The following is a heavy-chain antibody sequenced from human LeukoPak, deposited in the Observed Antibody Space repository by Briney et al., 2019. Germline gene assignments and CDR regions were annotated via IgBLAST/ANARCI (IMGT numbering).Heavy chain of an antibody. CDR2: ISSSSSYI. CDR1: GFTFSSYR. CDR3: AAQKRGSYRPYYFDY. J-gene: IGHJ4*02. D-gene: IGHD3-16*02. Sequence: PGGSLRLSCAAAGFTFSSYRMKWVRQAAGKGLEWVTSISSSSSYIYYVDSVKGRFTISRDNAKKSLYLQMNSLRAEDTAVYYCAAQKRGSYRPYYFDYWGQGTLVTVSS. V-gene: IGHV3-21*01.